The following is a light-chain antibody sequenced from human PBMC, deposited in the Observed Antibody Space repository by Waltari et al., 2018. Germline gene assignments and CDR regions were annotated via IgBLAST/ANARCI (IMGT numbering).Light chain of an antibody. V-gene: IGLV7-46*01. CDR3: LLSYGGGGV. J-gene: IGLJ3*02. CDR2: DIG. Sequence: QAMVTLEPSLTVPPGGTVTPPCGSSTGPVTGGHYPFWFQQKPGQAPRTLIYDIGNKYSWTPARFSGSLLGDKAALTLSGAQPEDEADYYCLLSYGGGGVFGGGTRLTVL. CDR1: TGPVTGGHY.